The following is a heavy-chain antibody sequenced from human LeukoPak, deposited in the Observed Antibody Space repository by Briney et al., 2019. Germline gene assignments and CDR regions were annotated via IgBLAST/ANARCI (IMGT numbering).Heavy chain of an antibody. CDR1: GFTVSSYW. Sequence: PGGSLRLSCAASGFTVSSYWMHWVRQAPGKGLVWVSRINSDGSSARYADSVKGRFTISRDNAKNTLYLQMNSLRAEDTAVYYCARPVCGGDCNPYDYWGQGTLVTVSS. CDR3: ARPVCGGDCNPYDY. D-gene: IGHD2-21*02. J-gene: IGHJ4*02. V-gene: IGHV3-74*01. CDR2: INSDGSSA.